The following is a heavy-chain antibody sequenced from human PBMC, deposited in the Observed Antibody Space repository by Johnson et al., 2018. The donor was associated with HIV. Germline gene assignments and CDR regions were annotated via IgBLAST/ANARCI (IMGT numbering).Heavy chain of an antibody. CDR3: ATYYDNSGYTLWGNAFDI. CDR2: INWNGVRT. CDR1: GFTLHDYG. D-gene: IGHD3-22*01. J-gene: IGHJ3*02. Sequence: VQLVESGGGVVRPGGSLRLSCAASGFTLHDYGMSWVRQAPGKGLEWVSGINWNGVRTGYLDSMKGRFTISRDNAKNSLYLQMNSLRAEDTAVYYCATYYDNSGYTLWGNAFDIWGQGTMVTVSS. V-gene: IGHV3-20*04.